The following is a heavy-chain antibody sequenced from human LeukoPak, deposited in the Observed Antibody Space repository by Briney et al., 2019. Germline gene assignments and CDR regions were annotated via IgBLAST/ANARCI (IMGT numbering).Heavy chain of an antibody. CDR3: ARGLPGYSGGDDAFDI. J-gene: IGHJ3*02. D-gene: IGHD6-19*01. CDR2: IYYSGDT. V-gene: IGHV4-59*02. CDR1: GGSVTGYY. Sequence: SETLSLTCTVSGGSVTGYYWTWIRQPPGKGLEWIGYIYYSGDTNYNPSLKSRVTISVDTSKNQFSLQLSSVTAADTALYYCARGLPGYSGGDDAFDIWGQGTVVIVS.